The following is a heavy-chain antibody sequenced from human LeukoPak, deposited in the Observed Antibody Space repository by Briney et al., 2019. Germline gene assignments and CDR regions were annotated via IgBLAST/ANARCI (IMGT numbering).Heavy chain of an antibody. D-gene: IGHD2-21*01. J-gene: IGHJ4*02. Sequence: GGSLRLSCAASGFTFSSYAVSWVRQAPGKGLEWVSAISGSGGSTYYADSVKGRFTISRDNSKNTLYLQMNSLRAEDTAVYYCAKVAVAYCGGDCYTEFDYWGQGTLVTVSS. CDR2: ISGSGGST. V-gene: IGHV3-23*01. CDR3: AKVAVAYCGGDCYTEFDY. CDR1: GFTFSSYA.